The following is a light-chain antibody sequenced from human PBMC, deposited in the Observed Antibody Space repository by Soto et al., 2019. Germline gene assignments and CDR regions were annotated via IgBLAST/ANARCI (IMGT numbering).Light chain of an antibody. Sequence: EIVLTQSLATLSLSPGERATLSCRASQSVSSYLAWYQQKPGQAPRLLIYDASNRATGIPARFSGSGSGTDFTLTISSLEPEDFAVYYCQQRSNWTFGQGTKVDIK. CDR1: QSVSSY. V-gene: IGKV3-11*01. CDR3: QQRSNWT. J-gene: IGKJ1*01. CDR2: DAS.